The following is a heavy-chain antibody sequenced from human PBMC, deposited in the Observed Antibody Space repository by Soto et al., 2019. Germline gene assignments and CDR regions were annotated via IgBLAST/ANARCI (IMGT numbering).Heavy chain of an antibody. CDR3: VRGRSIEVASLYAY. D-gene: IGHD6-19*01. V-gene: IGHV3-48*02. Sequence: EVQLAESGGGLVQRGGSLRLSCAASGFTFSSYGMNWVRQAPGKGLEWLSYISASSSSIYYADSVKGRFTISRDNAKNSLYLQMNSLRDEDTAVFYCVRGRSIEVASLYAYWGPGTLVTVSS. J-gene: IGHJ4*02. CDR1: GFTFSSYG. CDR2: ISASSSSI.